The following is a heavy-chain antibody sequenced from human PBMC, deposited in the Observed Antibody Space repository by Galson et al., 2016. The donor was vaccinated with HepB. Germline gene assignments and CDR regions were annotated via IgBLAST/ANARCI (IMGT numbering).Heavy chain of an antibody. CDR2: ISAGGGDV. CDR3: AKDADDSNYGLFDY. V-gene: IGHV3-23*01. J-gene: IGHJ4*02. D-gene: IGHD4-11*01. CDR1: GFTFDNFA. Sequence: SLRLSCAASGFTFDNFAMSWVRQAPGKGLEWVSGISAGGGDVDYADSVKGLFTISRDNSQNTVYLQMDSLRAEDTATYYCAKDADDSNYGLFDYWGQGTLVTVSS.